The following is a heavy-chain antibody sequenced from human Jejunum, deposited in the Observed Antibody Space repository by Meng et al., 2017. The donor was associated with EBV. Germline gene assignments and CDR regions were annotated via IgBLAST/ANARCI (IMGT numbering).Heavy chain of an antibody. D-gene: IGHD6-19*01. CDR1: GFTFSNAW. CDR2: IKSKIDGGTT. Sequence: EGRLVECGVGLVQPGGSLSLSCAVSGFTFSNAWMSWVRQAQGKGPEWVARIKSKIDGGTTDYATAVKGRFTISRDDSKNTLYPHMNSLRTEDTALYYCTTNPSQWDHWGQGTLVTVSS. CDR3: TTNPSQWDH. V-gene: IGHV3-15*01. J-gene: IGHJ4*02.